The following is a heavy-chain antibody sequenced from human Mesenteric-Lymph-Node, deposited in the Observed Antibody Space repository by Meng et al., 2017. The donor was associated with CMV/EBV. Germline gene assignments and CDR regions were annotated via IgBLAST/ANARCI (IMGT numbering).Heavy chain of an antibody. D-gene: IGHD2-2*02. Sequence: SVKVSCKASGYTFTSYYMHWVRQAPGQGLEWMGGIIPIFGTANYAQKFQGRVTITTDESTSTAYMELSSLRSEDTAVYYCARDKLSDIVVVPAAIGPLYYYYGMDVWGQGTTVTVSS. J-gene: IGHJ6*02. CDR1: GYTFTSYY. V-gene: IGHV1-69*05. CDR2: IIPIFGTA. CDR3: ARDKLSDIVVVPAAIGPLYYYYGMDV.